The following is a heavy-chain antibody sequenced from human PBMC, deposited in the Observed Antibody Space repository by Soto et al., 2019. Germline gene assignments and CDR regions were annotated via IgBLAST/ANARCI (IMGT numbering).Heavy chain of an antibody. V-gene: IGHV4-31*01. CDR3: ARSAGGNLDP. CDR1: GGSISSGGYY. J-gene: IGHJ5*02. CDR2: IYYSGST. Sequence: SETLSLTCTVSGGSISSGGYYWSWIRQHPGKGLEWIGYIYYSGSTYYNPSLKSLVTISVDTSKNQFSLKLSSVTAADTAVYYCARSAGGNLDPWGQGTLVTVSS. D-gene: IGHD2-15*01.